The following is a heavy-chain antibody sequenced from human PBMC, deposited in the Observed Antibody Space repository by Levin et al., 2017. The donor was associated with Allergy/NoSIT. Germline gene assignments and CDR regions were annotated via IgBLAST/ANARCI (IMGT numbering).Heavy chain of an antibody. Sequence: LGESLKISCKGSGYSFTSYWIGWVRQMPGKGLEWMGIIYPGDSDTRYSPSFQGQVTISADKSISTAYLQWSSLKASDTAMYYCARHPYYDFWSGYPTAYNWFDPWGQGTLVTVSS. CDR3: ARHPYYDFWSGYPTAYNWFDP. CDR2: IYPGDSDT. CDR1: GYSFTSYW. J-gene: IGHJ5*02. V-gene: IGHV5-51*01. D-gene: IGHD3-3*01.